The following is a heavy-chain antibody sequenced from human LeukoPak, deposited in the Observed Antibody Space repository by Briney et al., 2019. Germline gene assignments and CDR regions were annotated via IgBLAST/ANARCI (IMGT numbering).Heavy chain of an antibody. CDR3: ARRYSSGWYFSFDY. V-gene: IGHV4-34*01. D-gene: IGHD6-19*01. Sequence: SETLSLTCAVYGGSFSGYYWSWIRQPPGKGLEWIGEINHSGSTNYNPSLKSRVTISVDTSKNQFSLKLSSVTAADTAVYYCARRYSSGWYFSFDYWGQGTLVTVSS. J-gene: IGHJ4*02. CDR2: INHSGST. CDR1: GGSFSGYY.